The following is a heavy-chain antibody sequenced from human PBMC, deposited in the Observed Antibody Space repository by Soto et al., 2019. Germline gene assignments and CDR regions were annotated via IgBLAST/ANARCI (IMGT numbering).Heavy chain of an antibody. Sequence: QVQLQESGPGLVKPSQNLSLTCSVSGDSIRGGYYWTWIRQHPGKGLEWLGYIHDSGNTYYNASLKGRLHIAVDPSNNQLALKLASVTAADPAVYYCARGSTSARIDNWGQGTLVTVSS. D-gene: IGHD6-6*01. J-gene: IGHJ4*02. CDR2: IHDSGNT. CDR1: GDSIRGGYY. CDR3: ARGSTSARIDN. V-gene: IGHV4-31*02.